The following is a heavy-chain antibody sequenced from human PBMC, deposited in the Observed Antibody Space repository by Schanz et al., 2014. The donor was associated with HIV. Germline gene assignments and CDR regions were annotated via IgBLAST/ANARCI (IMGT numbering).Heavy chain of an antibody. CDR1: GFTFSRYW. CDR3: ARAGGAYKELFDN. J-gene: IGHJ4*02. V-gene: IGHV3-7*01. CDR2: IKEDGSEK. Sequence: EVQLLDSGGGLVQPGGSLRLSCAASGFTFSRYWMTWVRQAPGKGLEWVANIKEDGSEKYHADSVKGRFSISRDNSKSTLFLQMNNLRAEDTALYYCARAGGAYKELFDNWGQGAPVVVSS. D-gene: IGHD3-16*01.